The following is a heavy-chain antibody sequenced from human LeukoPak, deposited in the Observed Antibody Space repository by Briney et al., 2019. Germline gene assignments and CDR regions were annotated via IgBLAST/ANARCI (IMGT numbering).Heavy chain of an antibody. CDR1: GFTFSSYE. CDR2: ISSSGSTI. V-gene: IGHV3-48*03. Sequence: GGSLRLSCAASGFTFSSYEMNWVRQAPGKGLEWVSYISSSGSTIYYADSVKGRFTISRDNAKNSLYLQMNSLRAEDTAVYYCARDGSSGRWFDPWGQGLLVTVSS. J-gene: IGHJ5*02. CDR3: ARDGSSGRWFDP. D-gene: IGHD3-10*01.